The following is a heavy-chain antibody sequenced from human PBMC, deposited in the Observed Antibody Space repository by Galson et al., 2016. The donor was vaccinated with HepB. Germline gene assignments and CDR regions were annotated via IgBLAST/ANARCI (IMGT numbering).Heavy chain of an antibody. CDR3: ARATHTITYYYDSSGYKVDAFDI. CDR1: GFTFSSYA. J-gene: IGHJ3*02. Sequence: SLRLSCAASGFTFSSYAMSWVRQAPGKGLEWVSVISGSGASTYYADSVKGRFTISRDNSKNTLYLQVNSLRAEDTAVYYCARATHTITYYYDSSGYKVDAFDIWGQGTMVTVSS. D-gene: IGHD3-22*01. V-gene: IGHV3-23*01. CDR2: ISGSGAST.